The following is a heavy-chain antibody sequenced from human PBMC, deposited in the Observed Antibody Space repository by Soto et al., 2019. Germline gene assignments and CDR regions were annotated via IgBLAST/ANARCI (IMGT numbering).Heavy chain of an antibody. V-gene: IGHV1-18*01. CDR1: GYTFTSYG. CDR2: ISAYNGNT. CDR3: ARLFGGWYTRNWFDP. D-gene: IGHD6-19*01. J-gene: IGHJ5*02. Sequence: GASVKVSCKASGYTFTSYGISWVRQAPGQGLEWMGWISAYNGNTNYAQKLQGRVTMTTDTSTSTAYMELRSLRSDDTAVYYCARLFGGWYTRNWFDPWGQGTLVTVSS.